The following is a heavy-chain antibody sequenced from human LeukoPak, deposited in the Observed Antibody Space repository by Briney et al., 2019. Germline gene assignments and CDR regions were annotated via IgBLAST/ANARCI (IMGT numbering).Heavy chain of an antibody. CDR1: GGTFSSYA. J-gene: IGHJ6*02. Sequence: SVKVSCKASGGTFSSYAISWVRQAPGQGLEWMGRIIPILGIANYAQKFQGRVTITADKSTSTAYMELSSLRSEDTAVYYCATSYSNYYYYGMDVWGQGTTVTVSS. CDR2: IIPILGIA. D-gene: IGHD4-11*01. V-gene: IGHV1-69*04. CDR3: ATSYSNYYYYGMDV.